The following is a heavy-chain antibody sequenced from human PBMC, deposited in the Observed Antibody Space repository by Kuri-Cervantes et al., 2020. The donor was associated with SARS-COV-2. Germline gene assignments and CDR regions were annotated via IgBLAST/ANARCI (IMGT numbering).Heavy chain of an antibody. CDR3: ARDEAYCSDYCPPPVGAFDV. Sequence: AAAQVSCKASAYTFTSYGIIWVRQAPGQGPEWMGWINAGNGKTRYSPKFRGRVTITRDTSANTASMELSSLRSEDTGVYYGARDEAYCSDYCPPPVGAFDVWGQGTLVTVSS. J-gene: IGHJ3*01. D-gene: IGHD2-21*02. V-gene: IGHV1-3*01. CDR2: INAGNGKT. CDR1: AYTFTSYG.